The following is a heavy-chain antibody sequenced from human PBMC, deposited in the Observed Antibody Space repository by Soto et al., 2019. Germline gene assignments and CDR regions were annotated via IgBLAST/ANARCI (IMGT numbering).Heavy chain of an antibody. CDR3: AKSSFPVYGPSDY. CDR1: GFTFSSYG. CDR2: ISYDGSNK. J-gene: IGHJ4*02. V-gene: IGHV3-30*18. D-gene: IGHD4-17*01. Sequence: GGSLRLSCAASGFTFSSYGMHWVRQAPGKGLEWVAVISYDGSNKYYADSVKGRFTISRDNSKNTLYLQMNSLRAEDTAVYYCAKSSFPVYGPSDYWGQGTLVTV.